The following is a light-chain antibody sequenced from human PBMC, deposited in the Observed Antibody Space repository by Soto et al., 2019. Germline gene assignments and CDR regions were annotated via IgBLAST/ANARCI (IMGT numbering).Light chain of an antibody. V-gene: IGLV2-23*02. CDR2: EVA. Sequence: QSALTQPASLSGSPGQSITISCTGTSGDVGTYNLVSWYQQHPGKAPKLIIYEVAKRPSGVSNRFSGSKSGNTASLTISGLQAEDEADYYCCTYAGSIKSLFGGGTKLTVL. CDR1: SGDVGTYNL. J-gene: IGLJ2*01. CDR3: CTYAGSIKSL.